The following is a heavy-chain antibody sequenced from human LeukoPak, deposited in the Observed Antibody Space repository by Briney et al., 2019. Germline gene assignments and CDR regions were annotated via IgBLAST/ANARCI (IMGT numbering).Heavy chain of an antibody. D-gene: IGHD3-10*01. J-gene: IGHJ5*02. CDR2: INDRGSI. CDR3: ARASRVKLLA. V-gene: IGHV4-34*01. CDR1: RGSFSGYY. Sequence: SETLSLTCAVYRGSFSGYYWCWIRQPPGKGLEWIGEINDRGSINYNPSLKSRVTMSVDTSKNQFSLRLTSVSAADTSVYYCARASRVKLLAWGQGTLVSVSS.